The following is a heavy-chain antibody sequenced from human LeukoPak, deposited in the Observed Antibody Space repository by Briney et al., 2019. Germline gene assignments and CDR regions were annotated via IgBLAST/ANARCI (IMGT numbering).Heavy chain of an antibody. D-gene: IGHD3-3*01. V-gene: IGHV1-69*01. CDR2: IIPIFGTA. Sequence: ASVTVSCKASGGTFSSYAISWVRQAPGQGLEWMGGIIPIFGTANYAQKFQGRVTITADESTSTAYMELSSLRSEDTAVYYCAIIRFLEWPPSDWGQGTLVTVSS. CDR3: AIIRFLEWPPSD. J-gene: IGHJ4*02. CDR1: GGTFSSYA.